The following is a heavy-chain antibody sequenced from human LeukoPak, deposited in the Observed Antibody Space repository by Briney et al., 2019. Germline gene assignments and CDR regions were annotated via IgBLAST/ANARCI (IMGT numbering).Heavy chain of an antibody. V-gene: IGHV3-23*01. J-gene: IGHJ4*02. CDR3: ARGDGYNFFDY. CDR1: GFTFNVYA. CDR2: ISGDGFST. Sequence: GESLRLSCEASGFTFNVYAKSWVRQAPGKGLEWVSTISGDGFSTYYADSLNGRFTISRDNSRTTLYLQMNSLRAEDTAVYYCARGDGYNFFDYWGQGTLVTVSS. D-gene: IGHD5-24*01.